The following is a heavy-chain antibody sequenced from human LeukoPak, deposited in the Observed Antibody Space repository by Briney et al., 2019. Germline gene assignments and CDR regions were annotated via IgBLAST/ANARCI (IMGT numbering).Heavy chain of an antibody. CDR1: GFTFSSYS. Sequence: GGSLRLSCAASGFTFSSYSMNWVRQAPGKGLEWVSYISSSSTIYYADSVKGRFTISRDNAKNSLYLQMNGLRAEDTAVYYCARDSLSTYYYGSGSYFLPDYWGQGTLVTVSS. J-gene: IGHJ4*02. CDR3: ARDSLSTYYYGSGSYFLPDY. V-gene: IGHV3-48*01. D-gene: IGHD3-10*01. CDR2: ISSSSTI.